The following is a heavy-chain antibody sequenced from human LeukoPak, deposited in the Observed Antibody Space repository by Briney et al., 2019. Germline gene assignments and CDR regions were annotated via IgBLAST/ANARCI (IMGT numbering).Heavy chain of an antibody. J-gene: IGHJ6*02. CDR3: GREGNGFGGGGMDV. CDR2: ISSRSSHI. D-gene: IGHD3-10*01. V-gene: IGHV3-21*01. Sequence: GGSLRLSCEASGYTFSDYSMDWVRQAPGKGLEWVSSISSRSSHIYYADSVKGRFTISRDNTKNSLYLQMNSLRDEDTAVYYLGREGNGFGGGGMDVWGQGTTVTVSS. CDR1: GYTFSDYS.